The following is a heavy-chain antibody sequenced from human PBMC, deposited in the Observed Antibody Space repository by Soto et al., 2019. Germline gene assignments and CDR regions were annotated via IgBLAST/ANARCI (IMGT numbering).Heavy chain of an antibody. D-gene: IGHD4-4*01. V-gene: IGHV4-31*03. CDR3: TRGLSNPGGFDP. J-gene: IGHJ5*02. CDR1: GGSISSGGYY. CDR2: IYYSGST. Sequence: QVQLQESGPGLVKPSQTLSLTCTVSGGSISSGGYYWSWIRQHPGKGLEWIGYIYYSGSTYYNPSLNGRVTKSVDTSKNQFSLKLSSVTAADTAVYYCTRGLSNPGGFDPWGQGTLVTVSS.